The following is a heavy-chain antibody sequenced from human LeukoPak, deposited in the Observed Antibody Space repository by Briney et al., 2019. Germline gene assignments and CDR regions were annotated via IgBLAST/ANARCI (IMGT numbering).Heavy chain of an antibody. CDR2: IRSKAYGGTT. Sequence: GGSLRLSCTTSGFTFGDYAMSWVRQAPGKGLEWVGFIRSKAYGGTTEYAASVKGRFTISRDDSKSIAYLQMNSLKTEDTAVYSCQTYYYDTNGYYYIDQWGQGTLVTVSS. CDR1: GFTFGDYA. J-gene: IGHJ5*02. D-gene: IGHD3-22*01. V-gene: IGHV3-49*04. CDR3: QTYYYDTNGYYYIDQ.